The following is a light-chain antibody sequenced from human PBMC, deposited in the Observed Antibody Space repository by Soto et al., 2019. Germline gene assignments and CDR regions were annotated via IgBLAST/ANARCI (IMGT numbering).Light chain of an antibody. Sequence: QSVLTQSSSASASLGSSVKLTCTLSSGHSSYIIAWHQQQPGKAPRYLMKLEGSGSYNKGSGVPDRFSGSSSGADRYLTISTIQLEEEDDDYCETWDRNLRVFGGGTKLTVL. CDR1: SGHSSYI. CDR3: ETWDRNLRV. V-gene: IGLV4-60*01. CDR2: LEGSGSY. J-gene: IGLJ3*02.